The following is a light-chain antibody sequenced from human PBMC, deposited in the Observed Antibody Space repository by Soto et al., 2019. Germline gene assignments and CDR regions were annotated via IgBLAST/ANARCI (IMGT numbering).Light chain of an antibody. J-gene: IGLJ1*01. V-gene: IGLV2-14*03. CDR3: SSYASSSTYV. Sequence: SALTQAASVSAAPPQSATISCIGTSSDVGYYNHVSRSQRHPGKAPKIIIYAVTNRPSGVSNRFFGSKAGNTASLTISGLQAEDEADYYCSSYASSSTYVFGTGTKVTV. CDR1: SSDVGYYNH. CDR2: AVT.